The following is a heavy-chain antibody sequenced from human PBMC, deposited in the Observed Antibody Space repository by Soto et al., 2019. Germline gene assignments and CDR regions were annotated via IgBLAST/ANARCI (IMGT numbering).Heavy chain of an antibody. D-gene: IGHD6-19*01. CDR1: GGSISGYY. CDR2: IYYST. J-gene: IGHJ4*02. Sequence: QVQLQESGPGLVKPSETLSLTCTVSGGSISGYYWSWIRQPPGKGLEWIGYIYYSTNYNPSLKSRVTISVDTSKNQLSLKLTSVTAADTAVYYCARTSPVAGGFDYWGQGPLVTVSS. CDR3: ARTSPVAGGFDY. V-gene: IGHV4-59*01.